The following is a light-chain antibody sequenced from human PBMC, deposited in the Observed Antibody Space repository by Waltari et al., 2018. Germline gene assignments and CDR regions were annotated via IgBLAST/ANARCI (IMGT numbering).Light chain of an antibody. CDR1: QSLLSTDGKTY. J-gene: IGKJ2*01. CDR3: MQATHSPYT. CDR2: DVS. V-gene: IGKV2-29*03. Sequence: DTVITQTPLPLFVTPGQPASISCKSSQSLLSTDGKTYLYRDLQKPGDSPQLLIYDVSVRVSGGPARFSGGGSGTDFTLKISSVEAEDVGIYYCMQATHSPYTFGQGTKLQIK.